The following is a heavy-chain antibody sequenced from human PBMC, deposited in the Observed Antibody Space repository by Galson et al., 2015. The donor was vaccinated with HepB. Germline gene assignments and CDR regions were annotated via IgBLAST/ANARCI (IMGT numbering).Heavy chain of an antibody. CDR3: ARDRGTNRSREGNYFDY. Sequence: SVKVSCKASGYTFTAYYIHWVRQAPGQGLEWMGWITPKSGGTNYAENFQGRVTMTRDTSINTAYMEVSRLRSDDTAVYYCARDRGTNRSREGNYFDYWGQGTLVTVSS. CDR1: GYTFTAYY. J-gene: IGHJ4*02. V-gene: IGHV1-2*02. D-gene: IGHD1-14*01. CDR2: ITPKSGGT.